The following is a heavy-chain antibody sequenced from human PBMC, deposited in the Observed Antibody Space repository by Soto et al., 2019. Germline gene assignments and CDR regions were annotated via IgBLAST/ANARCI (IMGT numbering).Heavy chain of an antibody. CDR1: GYSFTSYW. Sequence: GESLKISCKGSGYSFTSYWIGWVRQMPGKGLEWMGIIYPGDSDTRYSPSFQGQVTISADKSISTAYLQWSSLKASDTAMYYCARSHPRRQLWFGELSNWFDPWGQGTLVTVSS. J-gene: IGHJ5*02. V-gene: IGHV5-51*01. D-gene: IGHD3-10*01. CDR3: ARSHPRRQLWFGELSNWFDP. CDR2: IYPGDSDT.